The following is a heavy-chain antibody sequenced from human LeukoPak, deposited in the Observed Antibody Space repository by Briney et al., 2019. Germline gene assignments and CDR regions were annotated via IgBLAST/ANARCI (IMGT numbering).Heavy chain of an antibody. CDR2: ISSSGSTI. CDR1: GFTFSSYE. CDR3: ARAAGYYNLDV. J-gene: IGHJ6*02. V-gene: IGHV3-48*03. Sequence: GGSLRLSCAASGFTFSSYEMNWVRQAPGKGLEWVSYISSSGSTIYYADSVKGRFTISRDNAKNSLYLQMNSLRAEDTAVYYCARAAGYYNLDVWGQGTTVTVSS.